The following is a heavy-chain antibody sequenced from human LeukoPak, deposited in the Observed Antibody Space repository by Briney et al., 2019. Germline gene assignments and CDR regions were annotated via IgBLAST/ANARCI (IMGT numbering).Heavy chain of an antibody. D-gene: IGHD2-2*02. Sequence: GGSLRLSCAASGFTFSSYSMTWVRQAPGKGLEWVSYISSSSSTIYYADSVKGRFTISRDNAKNSLYLQMNSLRAEDTAVYYCARYHLRYPFDYWGQGTLVTVSS. CDR1: GFTFSSYS. CDR2: ISSSSSTI. V-gene: IGHV3-48*04. J-gene: IGHJ4*02. CDR3: ARYHLRYPFDY.